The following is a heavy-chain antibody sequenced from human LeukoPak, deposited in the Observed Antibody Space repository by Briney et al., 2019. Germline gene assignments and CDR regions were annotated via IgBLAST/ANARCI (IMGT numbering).Heavy chain of an antibody. CDR1: GFTFSSYG. CDR2: IRYDGSNK. D-gene: IGHD6-13*01. J-gene: IGHJ1*01. Sequence: GGSLRLSCAASGFTFSSYGMHWVRQAPGKGLEWVAFIRYDGSNKYYADSVKGRFTISRDNSKNTLYLQMNSLRAEDTAVYYCAKDEEVWWGAAAGHAEYFQHWGQGTLVTVSS. CDR3: AKDEEVWWGAAAGHAEYFQH. V-gene: IGHV3-30*02.